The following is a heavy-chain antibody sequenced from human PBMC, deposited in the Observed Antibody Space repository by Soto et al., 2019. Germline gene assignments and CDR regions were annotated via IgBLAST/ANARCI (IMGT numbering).Heavy chain of an antibody. J-gene: IGHJ6*02. V-gene: IGHV3-15*01. CDR2: IKSKTDGGTT. CDR3: TTDWYGSGPHYYYYYGMDV. D-gene: IGHD3-10*01. CDR1: GFTFSNAW. Sequence: PGGSLRLSCAASGFTFSNAWMSWVRQAPGKGLEWVGRIKSKTDGGTTDYAAPVKGRFTISRDDSKNTLYLQMNSLKTEDTAVYYCTTDWYGSGPHYYYYYGMDVWGQGTTVTVSS.